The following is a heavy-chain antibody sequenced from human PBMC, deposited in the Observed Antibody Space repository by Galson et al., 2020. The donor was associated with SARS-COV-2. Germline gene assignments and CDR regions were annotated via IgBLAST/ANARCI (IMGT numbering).Heavy chain of an antibody. CDR2: IYPDDSDA. CDR1: GYNFDIYW. V-gene: IGHV5-51*01. D-gene: IGHD3-3*01. Sequence: GESLKISCEGSGYNFDIYWIAWARQMPGKGLEWVGTIYPDDSDATYNPSFEGQVTFSVDKSINTAYLQWSSLKASDTSMFYCARRVAPRGVADVFDLWGQGTMVTVSS. CDR3: ARRVAPRGVADVFDL. J-gene: IGHJ3*01.